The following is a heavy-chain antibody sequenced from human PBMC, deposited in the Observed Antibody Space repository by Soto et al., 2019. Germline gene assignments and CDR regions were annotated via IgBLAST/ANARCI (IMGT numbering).Heavy chain of an antibody. CDR2: FIPIFGTA. CDR3: ARSYCSSTSCYLYYYYGMDV. V-gene: IGHV1-69*01. J-gene: IGHJ6*02. Sequence: QVQLVQSGAEVKKPGSSVKVCCKASGGTFSSYAISWVRQAPVQGLEWMGWFIPIFGTANYAQKFQGRVTITADESTSTAYMEMSSLRSEDTAVYYCARSYCSSTSCYLYYYYGMDVWGQGTTVTVSS. D-gene: IGHD2-2*01. CDR1: GGTFSSYA.